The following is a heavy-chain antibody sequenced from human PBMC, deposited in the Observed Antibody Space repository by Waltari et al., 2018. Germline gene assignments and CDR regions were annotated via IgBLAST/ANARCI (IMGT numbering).Heavy chain of an antibody. Sequence: QVQLQESGPGLVKSSQTLSLTCTVSGGSISSGSYYWSWIRQPAGSGLEWIGRSYTSGSTNYKPALKSRVTISVDTSKNQFSLELSSVTAADTAVYYCARGANTVTTWFFDYWGQGTLVTVSS. V-gene: IGHV4-61*02. CDR2: SYTSGST. CDR1: GGSISSGSYY. CDR3: ARGANTVTTWFFDY. D-gene: IGHD4-17*01. J-gene: IGHJ4*02.